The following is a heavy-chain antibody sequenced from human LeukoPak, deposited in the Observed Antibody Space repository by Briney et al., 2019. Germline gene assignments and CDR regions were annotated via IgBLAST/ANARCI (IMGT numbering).Heavy chain of an antibody. CDR3: ARDRSIGITTADRGFEY. CDR1: GFTFTSYA. D-gene: IGHD1-14*01. J-gene: IGHJ4*02. CDR2: KSYDGSYK. Sequence: GGSLRLSCAASGFTFTSYAMHWVRQAPGKGPEWVAVKSYDGSYKYYADSVRGRFSISRDKSKNTLYLQMDSLGAEDTAVYYCARDRSIGITTADRGFEYWGQGILLSVSS. V-gene: IGHV3-30-3*01.